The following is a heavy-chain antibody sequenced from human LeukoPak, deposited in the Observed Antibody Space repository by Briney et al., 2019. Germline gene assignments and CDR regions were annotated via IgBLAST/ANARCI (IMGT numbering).Heavy chain of an antibody. CDR2: ISGSGGST. CDR1: GFTFSSYA. D-gene: IGHD3-10*01. J-gene: IGHJ4*02. CDR3: AKDLDPPYGSGSCTGTLDY. Sequence: EAGGSLRLSCAASGFTFSSYAMSWVRQAPGKGLEWVSAISGSGGSTYYADSVKGRFTISRDNSKNTLYLQMNSLRAEDTAVYYCAKDLDPPYGSGSCTGTLDYWGQGTLVTVSS. V-gene: IGHV3-23*01.